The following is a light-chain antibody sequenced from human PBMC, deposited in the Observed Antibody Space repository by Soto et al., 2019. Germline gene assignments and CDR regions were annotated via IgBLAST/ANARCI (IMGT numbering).Light chain of an antibody. J-gene: IGLJ3*02. CDR2: DVS. CDR1: SSDVGGYNY. V-gene: IGLV2-14*03. CDR3: SSYTSSSTRV. Sequence: QPVLAQPASVSGSPGQSITISCTGTSSDVGGYNYVSWFQQHPGKAPKLIISDVSNRPSGVSNRFSGSKSGNTASLTISGLQAEDEADYYCSSYTSSSTRVFGGGTKLTVL.